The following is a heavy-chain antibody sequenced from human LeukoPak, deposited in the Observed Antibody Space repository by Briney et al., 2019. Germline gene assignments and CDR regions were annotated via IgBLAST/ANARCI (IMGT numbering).Heavy chain of an antibody. CDR3: ARGRGTTMVRGVITNYFDL. V-gene: IGHV1-2*02. J-gene: IGHJ2*01. CDR2: IDPNSGGT. CDR1: GYTFTAHH. D-gene: IGHD3-10*01. Sequence: ASVKVSCKTSGYTFTAHHIHWVRQAPGQGLEWMGWIDPNSGGTNYAQKFLGSVTMTGDTSINTALMEIRRLRSDDTAIYYCARGRGTTMVRGVITNYFDLWGRGSLVTVSS.